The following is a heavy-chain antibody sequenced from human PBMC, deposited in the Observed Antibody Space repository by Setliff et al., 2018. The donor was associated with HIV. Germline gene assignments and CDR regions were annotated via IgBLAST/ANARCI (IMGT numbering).Heavy chain of an antibody. CDR1: GASISSHY. V-gene: IGHV4-59*11. Sequence: SETLSLTCTVSGASISSHYWSWIRQSPGRELEWIGYIYSTGSTNYNPSLQSRVSISMDASKNKFSLKVTSVTSADTAVYYCAKGAGFYGDYTFDHWGQGRQVT. CDR3: AKGAGFYGDYTFDH. J-gene: IGHJ4*02. D-gene: IGHD4-17*01. CDR2: IYSTGST.